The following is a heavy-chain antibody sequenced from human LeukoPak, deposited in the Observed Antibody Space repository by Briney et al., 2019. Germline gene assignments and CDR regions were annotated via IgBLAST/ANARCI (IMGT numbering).Heavy chain of an antibody. D-gene: IGHD4-17*01. Sequence: AGSLRLSCAASGFSDSSSGIHWVRQAPGKGLNWLAFIQYDGRNKYYADSVEGRFTMSRDNSKNTLTMFLQMNSLRVEDTAVYYCAKGGDYALDYWGQGTLVTVSS. V-gene: IGHV3-30*02. CDR2: IQYDGRNK. CDR3: AKGGDYALDY. J-gene: IGHJ4*02. CDR1: GFSDSSSG.